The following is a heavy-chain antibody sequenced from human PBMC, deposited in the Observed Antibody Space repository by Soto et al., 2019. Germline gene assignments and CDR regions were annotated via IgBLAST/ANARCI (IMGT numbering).Heavy chain of an antibody. J-gene: IGHJ3*02. Sequence: ASVKVSCKASGYTFTSYDINWVRQATGQGLEWMGGMNPNSGNPGYAQKFQGRVTMTRNTSISTAYMELSSLRSEDTAVYYCATAGSLLAFDIWGQGTMVTVSS. CDR3: ATAGSLLAFDI. CDR2: MNPNSGNP. V-gene: IGHV1-8*01. CDR1: GYTFTSYD. D-gene: IGHD1-26*01.